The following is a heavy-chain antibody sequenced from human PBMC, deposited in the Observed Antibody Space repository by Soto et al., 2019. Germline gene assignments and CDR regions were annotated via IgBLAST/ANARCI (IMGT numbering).Heavy chain of an antibody. CDR2: IWYDGSNK. J-gene: IGHJ4*02. V-gene: IGHV3-33*01. Sequence: PGGSLRLSCAASGFTFSSYGMHWVRQAPGKGLEWVAVIWYDGSNKYYADSVKGRFTISRDNSKNTLYLQMNSLRAEDTAVCYCARDSVGMATIGGLIDYWGQGTLVTVSS. CDR1: GFTFSSYG. D-gene: IGHD5-12*01. CDR3: ARDSVGMATIGGLIDY.